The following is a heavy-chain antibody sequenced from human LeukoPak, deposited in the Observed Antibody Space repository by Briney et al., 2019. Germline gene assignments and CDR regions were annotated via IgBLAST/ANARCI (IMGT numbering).Heavy chain of an antibody. V-gene: IGHV3-48*03. CDR2: ISSSGSTI. J-gene: IGHJ4*02. D-gene: IGHD5-18*01. CDR3: ARDRGRYSYVLPDYFDY. Sequence: GGSLRLSCAASGFTFSSYEMNWDRQAPGKGLEWVSYISSSGSTIYYADSVKGRFTISRDNAKNSLYLQMNSLRAEDTAVYYCARDRGRYSYVLPDYFDYWGQGTLVTVSS. CDR1: GFTFSSYE.